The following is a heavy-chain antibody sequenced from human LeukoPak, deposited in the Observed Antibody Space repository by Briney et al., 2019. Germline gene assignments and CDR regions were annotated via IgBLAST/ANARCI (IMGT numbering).Heavy chain of an antibody. CDR1: RFTFSSYA. Sequence: GGSLRLSCAASRFTFSSYAMSWVRQAPGKGLEWVSTISGSAGSTYYADSVKGRFTISRDNSKNTLFLQMNSLGAEDTAVYYCAAFDFDYWGQGTLVTVSS. V-gene: IGHV3-23*01. D-gene: IGHD2/OR15-2a*01. J-gene: IGHJ4*02. CDR3: AAFDFDY. CDR2: ISGSAGST.